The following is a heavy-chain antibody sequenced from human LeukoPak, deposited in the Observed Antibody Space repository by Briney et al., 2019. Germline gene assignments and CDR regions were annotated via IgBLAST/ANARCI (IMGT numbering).Heavy chain of an antibody. CDR3: ARGYSSSWLDY. J-gene: IGHJ4*02. V-gene: IGHV1-2*06. Sequence: ASVKVSCKASGYTFTAFYMHWVRQAPGQGLEWMGRINPNSGGTKYAQKFQGRVTMTTDTSINAAYLELSRLRSDDTAVYYCARGYSSSWLDYWGQGTLVTVSS. D-gene: IGHD6-13*01. CDR1: GYTFTAFY. CDR2: INPNSGGT.